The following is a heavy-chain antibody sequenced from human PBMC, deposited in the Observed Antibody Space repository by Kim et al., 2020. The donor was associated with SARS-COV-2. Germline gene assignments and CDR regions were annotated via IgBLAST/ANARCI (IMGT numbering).Heavy chain of an antibody. J-gene: IGHJ4*02. Sequence: YAKKYQARVTMTKDTSTDTAYMELGSLRSEDTAVYYCATRIRNWNYGLVYWGQGTLVTVSS. V-gene: IGHV1-24*01. CDR3: ATRIRNWNYGLVY. D-gene: IGHD1-7*01.